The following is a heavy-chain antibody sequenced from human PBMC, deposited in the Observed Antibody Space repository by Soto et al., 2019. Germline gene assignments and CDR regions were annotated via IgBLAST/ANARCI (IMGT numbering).Heavy chain of an antibody. CDR1: GFTFSSYA. CDR2: ISGSGGST. CDR3: AKKNFITVTTDGSVDY. J-gene: IGHJ4*02. Sequence: PGGSLRLSCAASGFTFSSYAMSWVRQAPGKGLEWVSAISGSGGSTYYADSVKGRFTISRDNSKNTLYLQMNSLRAEDTAVFYCAKKNFITVTTDGSVDYWGQGTLVTVSS. D-gene: IGHD4-17*01. V-gene: IGHV3-23*01.